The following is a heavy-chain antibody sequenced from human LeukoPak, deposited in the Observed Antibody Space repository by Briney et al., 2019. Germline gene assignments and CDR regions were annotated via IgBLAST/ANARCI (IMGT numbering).Heavy chain of an antibody. CDR1: GGTFSSYA. D-gene: IGHD3-22*01. V-gene: IGHV1-69*06. CDR2: IIPIFGTA. CDR3: ARDPGYYDSSGYYYVYYYFDY. J-gene: IGHJ4*02. Sequence: ASVKVSCKASGGTFSSYAISWVRQAPGQGLEWMGGIIPIFGTANYAQKFQGRVTITADKSTSTAYMELSSLRSEDTAVYYCARDPGYYDSSGYYYVYYYFDYWGQGTLVTVSS.